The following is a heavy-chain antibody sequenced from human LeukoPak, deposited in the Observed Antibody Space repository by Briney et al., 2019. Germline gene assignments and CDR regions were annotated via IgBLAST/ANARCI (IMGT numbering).Heavy chain of an antibody. J-gene: IGHJ4*02. CDR1: GGSNSSSSYY. D-gene: IGHD6-6*01. Sequence: SETLSLICTVSGGSNSSSSYYWGWIRQPPGKGLEWIGSIYYSGSTYYNPSLKIRVTITVDTSKNQFSLKLSSVTAADTAVYYCVRQLETDYWGQGTLVTVSS. CDR2: IYYSGST. V-gene: IGHV4-39*07. CDR3: VRQLETDY.